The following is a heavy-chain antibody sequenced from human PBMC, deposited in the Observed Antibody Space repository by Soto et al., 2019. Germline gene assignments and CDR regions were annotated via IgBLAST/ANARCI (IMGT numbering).Heavy chain of an antibody. D-gene: IGHD3-22*01. CDR1: GFTFSSYA. J-gene: IGHJ4*02. Sequence: GGSLRLSCAASGFTFSSYAMSWVRQAPGKGLEWVSAISGSGGSTYYADSVKGRFTISRDNSKNTLYLQMNSLRAEDTAVYYCAKEGSTYYYDSSGYLGYWGQGTLVTVSS. V-gene: IGHV3-23*01. CDR2: ISGSGGST. CDR3: AKEGSTYYYDSSGYLGY.